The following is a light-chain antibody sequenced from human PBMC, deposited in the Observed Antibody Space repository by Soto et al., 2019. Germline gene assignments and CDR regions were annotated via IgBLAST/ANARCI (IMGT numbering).Light chain of an antibody. V-gene: IGLV2-14*01. Sequence: QSVLTQPASVSGSPGQSITISCTGTRSDIGGYDHVSWYQQHPGKVPRLMIFEVSNRPSGVSSRFSASKSGNTASLTISGLQTEDEGYYYCMSFTSRSTLVFGGGTKLTVL. CDR1: RSDIGGYDH. CDR2: EVS. CDR3: MSFTSRSTLV. J-gene: IGLJ1*01.